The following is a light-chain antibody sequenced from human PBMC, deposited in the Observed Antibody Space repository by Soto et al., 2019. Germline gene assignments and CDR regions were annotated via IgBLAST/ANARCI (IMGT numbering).Light chain of an antibody. Sequence: DIQMTQSPSSLSASVGDRVTITCRASQSISSYLNWYQQKPGKAPKLLIYAASSLQIGVPSRFSGSGSGTYFTLTISSLQTEDFATYYCQQSYSTRWTFGQGTKVEIK. CDR2: AAS. CDR1: QSISSY. CDR3: QQSYSTRWT. J-gene: IGKJ1*01. V-gene: IGKV1-39*01.